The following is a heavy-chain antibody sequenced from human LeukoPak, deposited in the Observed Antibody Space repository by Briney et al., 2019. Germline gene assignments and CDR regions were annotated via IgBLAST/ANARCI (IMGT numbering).Heavy chain of an antibody. CDR1: GFTFSNAW. D-gene: IGHD3-9*01. CDR2: IKSKTDGGTT. CDR3: TTGLLRYFDWLSPFDY. V-gene: IGHV3-15*01. Sequence: GGSLRLSCAASGFTFSNAWMSWVRQARGKGLEWVGRIKSKTDGGTTDYAAPVKGRFTISRDDSKNTLYLQTNSLKTEDTAVYYCTTGLLRYFDWLSPFDYWGQGTLVTVSS. J-gene: IGHJ4*02.